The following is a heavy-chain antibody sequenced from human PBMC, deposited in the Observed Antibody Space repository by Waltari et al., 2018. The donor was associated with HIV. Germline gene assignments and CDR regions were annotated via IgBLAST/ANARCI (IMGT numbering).Heavy chain of an antibody. CDR2: LSQHGEA. CDR3: TRSRFNNPDF. J-gene: IGHJ4*02. Sequence: VQSGGGLSQPGGSLRLSCSASGFVGGDNYMTWVRQAPGRGLESVALLSQHGEAYYADSVRGRFSISRDTSTGTLHLQMDNLRVEDTAMYYCTRSRFNNPDFWGRGTLVTVSS. CDR1: GFVGGDNY. D-gene: IGHD1-20*01. V-gene: IGHV3-53*01.